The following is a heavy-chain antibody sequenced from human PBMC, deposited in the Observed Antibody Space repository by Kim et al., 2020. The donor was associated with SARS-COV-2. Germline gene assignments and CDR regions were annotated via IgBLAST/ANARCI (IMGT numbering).Heavy chain of an antibody. CDR2: ISSSSTI. CDR1: GFTFSSYS. D-gene: IGHD6-13*01. V-gene: IGHV3-48*02. CDR3: ARALYSSSWYWFDP. Sequence: GGSLRLSCAASGFTFSSYSMNWVRQAPGKGLEWVSYISSSSTIYYADSVKGRFTISRDNAKNSLYLQMNSLRDEDTAVYYCARALYSSSWYWFDPWGQGTLVTVSS. J-gene: IGHJ5*02.